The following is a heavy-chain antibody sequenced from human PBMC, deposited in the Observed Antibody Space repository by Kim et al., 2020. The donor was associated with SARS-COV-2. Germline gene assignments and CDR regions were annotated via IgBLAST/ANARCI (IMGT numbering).Heavy chain of an antibody. D-gene: IGHD3-10*01. V-gene: IGHV4-34*01. CDR3: ARGGGGPVTMVRGATLS. J-gene: IGHJ4*02. Sequence: LTSRVTISVDTSKNQFSLKLSSVTAADTAVYYCARGGGGPVTMVRGATLSWGQGTLVTVSS.